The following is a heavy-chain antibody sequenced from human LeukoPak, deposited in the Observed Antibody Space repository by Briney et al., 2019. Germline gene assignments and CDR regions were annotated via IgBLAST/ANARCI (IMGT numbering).Heavy chain of an antibody. D-gene: IGHD2-21*01. CDR2: MNPNSGNT. J-gene: IGHJ1*01. Sequence: ASVKVSCKASGYTFTSYDINWVRQATGQGLEWMGWMNPNSGNTGYAQKFQGRVTMTRNTSISTAYMKLSSLKSEDTAVYYCARNSAGERYFQHWGQGTLVTVSS. V-gene: IGHV1-8*01. CDR1: GYTFTSYD. CDR3: ARNSAGERYFQH.